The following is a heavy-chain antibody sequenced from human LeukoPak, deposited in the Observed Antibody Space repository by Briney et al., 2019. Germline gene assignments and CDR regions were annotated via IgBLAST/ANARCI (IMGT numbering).Heavy chain of an antibody. Sequence: HAGGSLRLSCAASGFTFSSYGMHWVRQAPGKGLEWVAVISYDGSNKYYADSVKGRFTISRDNSKNTLYLQMNSLRAEDTAVYYCAKDPGARIAAAGTGFDYWGQGTLVTVSS. CDR1: GFTFSSYG. CDR2: ISYDGSNK. J-gene: IGHJ4*02. CDR3: AKDPGARIAAAGTGFDY. D-gene: IGHD6-13*01. V-gene: IGHV3-30*18.